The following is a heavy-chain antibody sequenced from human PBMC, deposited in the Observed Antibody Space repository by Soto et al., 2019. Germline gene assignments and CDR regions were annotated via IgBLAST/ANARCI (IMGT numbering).Heavy chain of an antibody. J-gene: IGHJ4*02. CDR3: AGQIRWPGGLFDY. V-gene: IGHV4-61*01. CDR2: IYYSGST. CDR1: GGSVSSGTYY. Sequence: QVQLQESGPGLVKPSETLSLTCTVSGGSVSSGTYYWSWIRQPPGKGLEWIGYIYYSGSTNYNPSLRSRVTISVDTSKNQFSLKLSSVTAADTAVYSCAGQIRWPGGLFDYWGQGTLVTVSS. D-gene: IGHD4-17*01.